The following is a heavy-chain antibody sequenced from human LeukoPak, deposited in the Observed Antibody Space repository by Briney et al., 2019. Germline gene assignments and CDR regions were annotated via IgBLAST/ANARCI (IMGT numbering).Heavy chain of an antibody. V-gene: IGHV1-8*01. Sequence: ASVKVSCKTSGYTFANYDINWVRQATGQGLEWMGWMNPNSGNTGFAQNFQGRLTMTRDTSISTAYMDLSSLRSEDTAVYFCERGGTLVRGVTLLSGMDVWGQGTTVTVTS. CDR1: GYTFANYD. J-gene: IGHJ6*02. CDR2: MNPNSGNT. CDR3: ERGGTLVRGVTLLSGMDV. D-gene: IGHD3-10*01.